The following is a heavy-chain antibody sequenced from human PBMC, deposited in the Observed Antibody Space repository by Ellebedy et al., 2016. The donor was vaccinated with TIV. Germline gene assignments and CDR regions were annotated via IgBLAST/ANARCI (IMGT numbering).Heavy chain of an antibody. CDR1: GFSINSYW. CDR2: IDPSDSHP. D-gene: IGHD2-2*01. Sequence: GESLKISCKGSGFSINSYWISWVRQMPGQGLEWMGKIDPSDSHPNYSPSFQGHVTISFDKSISTAYLQWSSLKASDTAMYYCARHRASNYYDFWGQGTLVTVSS. CDR3: ARHRASNYYDF. V-gene: IGHV5-10-1*01. J-gene: IGHJ4*02.